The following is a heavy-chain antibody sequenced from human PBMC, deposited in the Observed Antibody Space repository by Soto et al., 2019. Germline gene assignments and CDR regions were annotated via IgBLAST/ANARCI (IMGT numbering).Heavy chain of an antibody. CDR2: IIPILGIA. V-gene: IGHV1-69*08. D-gene: IGHD3-10*01. CDR1: GGTFSSYT. Sequence: QVQLVQSGAEVKKPGSSVKVSCKASGGTFSSYTISWVRQAPGQGLEWMGRIIPILGIANYAQKFQGRVTITADKSTSTAYMELSSLRSEDTAVYYCARDPGITMRDHQDYWGQGTLVTVSS. CDR3: ARDPGITMRDHQDY. J-gene: IGHJ4*02.